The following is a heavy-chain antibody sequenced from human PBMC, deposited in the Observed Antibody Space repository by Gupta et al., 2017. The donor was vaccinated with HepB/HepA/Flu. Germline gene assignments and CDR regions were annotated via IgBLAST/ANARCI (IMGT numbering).Heavy chain of an antibody. J-gene: IGHJ4*02. V-gene: IGHV3-21*01. CDR2: ISSSSRYI. D-gene: IGHD6-6*01. Sequence: EVQLVESGGGLVKPGGSLRLSCAASGFTFSSYSMNWVRQDPGKGLKWVSSISSSSRYIYYADSVKGRFTISRDNAKNSLYLQMNSLRAEDTAVYYCARDSASIAALDYWGQGTLVTVSS. CDR1: GFTFSSYS. CDR3: ARDSASIAALDY.